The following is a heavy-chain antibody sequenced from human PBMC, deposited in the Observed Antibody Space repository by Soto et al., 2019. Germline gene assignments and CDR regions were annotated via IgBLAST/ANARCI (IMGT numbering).Heavy chain of an antibody. D-gene: IGHD3-22*01. CDR3: AKDTYYSSTSGYYVFDH. CDR2: ISHDGNTQ. Sequence: QVQLVESGGGVVQPGRSLRLSCAVSGFTFNTYGMHWVRQAPGKGLEWVARISHDGNTQNYADSVKGRFTISRDNAKNMLFLQMDGLRAEDTALFDCAKDTYYSSTSGYYVFDHWGQGTLVTVSS. J-gene: IGHJ4*02. V-gene: IGHV3-30*18. CDR1: GFTFNTYG.